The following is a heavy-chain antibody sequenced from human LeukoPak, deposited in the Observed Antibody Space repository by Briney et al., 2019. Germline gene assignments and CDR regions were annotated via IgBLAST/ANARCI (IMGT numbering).Heavy chain of an antibody. J-gene: IGHJ4*02. CDR1: GFTFSSHA. CDR3: ARGQFCGGDCFYFDN. CDR2: ISYDGSNK. Sequence: PGGSLRLSCAASGFTFSSHAMHWVRQAPGKGLEWVAVISYDGSNKYYADSVKGRFTISRDNSKNTLYLQMNSLRAEDTAVYYCARGQFCGGDCFYFDNWGQGTLVTVSS. V-gene: IGHV3-30-3*01. D-gene: IGHD2-21*01.